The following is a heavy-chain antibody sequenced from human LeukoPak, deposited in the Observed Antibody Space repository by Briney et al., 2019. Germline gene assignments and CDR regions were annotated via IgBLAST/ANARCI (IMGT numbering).Heavy chain of an antibody. V-gene: IGHV4-39*01. Sequence: SETLSLTCTVSGGSISSSSYYWGWIRQPPGKGLEWIGSIYYSGSTYYNPSLKSRVTISVDKSKNQFSLKLSSVPAADTAVYYCARPRYSGSYQYFDYWGQGTQVSVSS. D-gene: IGHD1-26*01. CDR2: IYYSGST. J-gene: IGHJ4*02. CDR1: GGSISSSSYY. CDR3: ARPRYSGSYQYFDY.